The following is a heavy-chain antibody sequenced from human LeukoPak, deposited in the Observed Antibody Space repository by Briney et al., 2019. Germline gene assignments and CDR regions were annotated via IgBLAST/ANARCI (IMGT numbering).Heavy chain of an antibody. CDR1: GFTFSSYW. CDR2: IDSDGSST. V-gene: IGHV3-74*01. D-gene: IGHD5-24*01. CDR3: VRVSKATTDY. Sequence: GGSLRLSCAASGFTFSSYWMHWVRHAPGKGLGWVSRIDSDGSSTSYADSVKGRFTISRDNAKNMLYLQMNSLRAEDTAVYYCVRVSKATTDYWGQGTLVTVSS. J-gene: IGHJ4*02.